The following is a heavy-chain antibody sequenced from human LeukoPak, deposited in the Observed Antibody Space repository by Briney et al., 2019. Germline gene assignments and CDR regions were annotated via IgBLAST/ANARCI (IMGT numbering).Heavy chain of an antibody. V-gene: IGHV6-1*01. CDR1: GDSVSSNSAA. Sequence: PSQTLSLTCAISGDSVSSNSAAWNWIRRSPSRGLEWLGRTYYRSKWYNDYAVSVKSRITINPDTSKNQFSLQLNSVTPEDTAVYYCARGVFGSSWYSYYFDYWGQGTLVTVSS. CDR3: ARGVFGSSWYSYYFDY. D-gene: IGHD6-13*01. CDR2: TYYRSKWYN. J-gene: IGHJ4*02.